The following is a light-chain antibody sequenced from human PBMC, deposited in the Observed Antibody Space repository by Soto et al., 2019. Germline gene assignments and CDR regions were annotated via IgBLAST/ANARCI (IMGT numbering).Light chain of an antibody. CDR3: QQYNNWPPWT. Sequence: EIVLTQSPGTLSVSPGDRVTLSFRASQSVSTKLAWYQQKPGQAPRLLIYHASIRAAGIPARFSGSGSGTEFTLTISSLQSEDFAVYHCQQYNNWPPWTFGQGTKVDIK. V-gene: IGKV3D-15*01. J-gene: IGKJ1*01. CDR1: QSVSTK. CDR2: HAS.